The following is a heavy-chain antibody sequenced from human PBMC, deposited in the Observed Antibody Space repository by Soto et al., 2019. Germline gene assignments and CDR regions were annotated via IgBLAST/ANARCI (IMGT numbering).Heavy chain of an antibody. Sequence: PGGSLRLSCAASGFTFTDHGMHWVRQAPGEGLEWVAVVWSDGSNKYYADSVKDRFTVSRDNSKNTLFLQMDNLRVEDTAVYYCARDFAVRQPPTWFDPWGQGTLVTVS. J-gene: IGHJ5*02. D-gene: IGHD1-1*01. CDR1: GFTFTDHG. CDR3: ARDFAVRQPPTWFDP. V-gene: IGHV3-33*01. CDR2: VWSDGSNK.